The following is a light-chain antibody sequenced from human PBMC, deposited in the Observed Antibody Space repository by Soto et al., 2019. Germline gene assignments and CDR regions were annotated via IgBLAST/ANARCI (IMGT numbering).Light chain of an antibody. CDR2: DAS. CDR1: QSVSRY. CDR3: QKRIDWGT. Sequence: EIVLTQSPATLSLSPGERATLSCRASQSVSRYLAWYQQKPGQAPRLLIYDASNRATGIPARFSGSGSGTDFTLTISSLEPEDVAVYYCQKRIDWGTFGGGTKVEIK. J-gene: IGKJ4*01. V-gene: IGKV3-11*01.